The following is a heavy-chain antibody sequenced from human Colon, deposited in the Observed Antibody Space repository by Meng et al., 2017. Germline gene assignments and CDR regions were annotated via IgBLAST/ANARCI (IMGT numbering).Heavy chain of an antibody. CDR2: ISGYNGDT. J-gene: IGHJ4*02. V-gene: IGHV1-18*01. Sequence: ASVKVSCKTSGYTFTSYGINWVRQAPGQGLEWMGWISGYNGDTNYAQSLHGRVILTTDTSTSTVYMELRSLGSDDTAVYYCARDRKSMIRGAPDSWGQGTLVTGAS. D-gene: IGHD3-16*01. CDR1: GYTFTSYG. CDR3: ARDRKSMIRGAPDS.